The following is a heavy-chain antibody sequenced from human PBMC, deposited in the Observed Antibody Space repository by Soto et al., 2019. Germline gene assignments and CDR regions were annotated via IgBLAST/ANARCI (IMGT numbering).Heavy chain of an antibody. CDR3: ARGAVRILEWSQTPYYMDV. D-gene: IGHD3-3*01. CDR1: GFTFSSYW. CDR2: INSDGSST. V-gene: IGHV3-74*01. Sequence: EVQLVESGGGLVQPGGSLRLSCAASGFTFSSYWMHWVRQAPGKGLVWVSRINSDGSSTSYADSVKGRFTISRDNAKNPLYLQMNSLRAEDTAVYYCARGAVRILEWSQTPYYMDVWGKGTTVTVSS. J-gene: IGHJ6*03.